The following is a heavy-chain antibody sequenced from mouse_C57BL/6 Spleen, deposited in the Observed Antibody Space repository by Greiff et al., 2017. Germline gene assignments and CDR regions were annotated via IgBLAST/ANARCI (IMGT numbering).Heavy chain of an antibody. D-gene: IGHD1-1*01. V-gene: IGHV1-26*01. CDR1: GYTFTDYY. Sequence: VQLQQSGPELVKPGASVKISCKASGYTFTDYYMNWVKQSHGKSLEWIGDINPNNGGTSYNQKFKGKATLTVDKSSSTAYMELRSLTSEDSAVYYCAAHYYYGSSYDAMDDWGQGTSVTVSS. J-gene: IGHJ4*01. CDR2: INPNNGGT. CDR3: AAHYYYGSSYDAMDD.